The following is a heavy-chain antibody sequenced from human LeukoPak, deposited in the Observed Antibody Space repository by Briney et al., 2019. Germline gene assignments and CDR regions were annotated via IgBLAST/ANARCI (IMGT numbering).Heavy chain of an antibody. CDR2: INPSGGST. D-gene: IGHD2-2*01. Sequence: ASVKVSCKASGYTFTSYYMHWVRQAPGQGLEWMGIINPSGGSTSYAQKFQGRVTMTRDTSTSTVYMELSSLRSEDTAVYYCARRIVVVPAAQPIRYNWFDPWGQGTLVTVSS. CDR3: ARRIVVVPAAQPIRYNWFDP. CDR1: GYTFTSYY. J-gene: IGHJ5*02. V-gene: IGHV1-46*01.